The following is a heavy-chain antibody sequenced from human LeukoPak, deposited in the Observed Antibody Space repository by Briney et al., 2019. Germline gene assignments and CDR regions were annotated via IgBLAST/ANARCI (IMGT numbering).Heavy chain of an antibody. J-gene: IGHJ4*02. CDR3: ARWGSGYGY. D-gene: IGHD3-3*01. CDR2: IVPVFGTP. CDR1: GGTFSNYA. V-gene: IGHV1-69*05. Sequence: SVKVSCKASGGTFSNYAINWVRQAPGQGLEWMGRIVPVFGTPNFAQKFQGRVTLTRDGSTNTAYMEMSSLRSEDTAVYYCARWGSGYGYWGQGTLVTVSS.